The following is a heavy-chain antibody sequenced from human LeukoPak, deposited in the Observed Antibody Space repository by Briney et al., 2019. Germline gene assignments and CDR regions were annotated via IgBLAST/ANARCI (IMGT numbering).Heavy chain of an antibody. CDR3: AREFGTGTTSYNWFDP. V-gene: IGHV1-2*02. CDR2: INPNSGGT. D-gene: IGHD1-7*01. J-gene: IGHJ5*02. Sequence: SVKVSCKASGYTFTGYYMHWVRQAPGQGLEWMGWINPNSGGTNYAQKSQGRVTMTRDTSISTAYMELSRLRSDDTAVYYCAREFGTGTTSYNWFDPWGQGTLVTVSS. CDR1: GYTFTGYY.